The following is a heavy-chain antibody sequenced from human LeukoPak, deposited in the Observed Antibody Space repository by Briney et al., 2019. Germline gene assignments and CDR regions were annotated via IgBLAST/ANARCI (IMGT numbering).Heavy chain of an antibody. CDR3: AKDRGYSYGYFDY. V-gene: IGHV3-30*18. CDR1: GFTFSSYG. D-gene: IGHD5-18*01. J-gene: IGHJ4*02. CDR2: ISYDGSNK. Sequence: GGSLRLSCAASGFTFSSYGMHWVRQAPGKGLEWVAVISYDGSNKFYADSVKGRFTISRDNSKNTLYLQMNSLRAEDTAVYYCAKDRGYSYGYFDYWGQGTLVTVSS.